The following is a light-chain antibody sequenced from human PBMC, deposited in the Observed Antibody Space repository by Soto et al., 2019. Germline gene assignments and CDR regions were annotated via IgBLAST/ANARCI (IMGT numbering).Light chain of an antibody. CDR2: DVS. CDR3: QQYDSYRT. V-gene: IGKV1-5*01. CDR1: QNVTTW. J-gene: IGKJ1*01. Sequence: DIQMTQSPSTLSASVGDRVTITFRASQNVTTWLAWYQHKPGKAPKLLLYDVSNLESGVPSRFSGSGSGTEFTLTISSLQSDDFATYFCQQYDSYRTFGQGTKVDI.